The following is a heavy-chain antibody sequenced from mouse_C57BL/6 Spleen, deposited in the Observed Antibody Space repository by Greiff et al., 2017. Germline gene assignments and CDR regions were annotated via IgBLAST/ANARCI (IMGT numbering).Heavy chain of an antibody. J-gene: IGHJ4*01. Sequence: QVQLQQSGPELVKPGASVKISCKASGYAFSSSWMNWVKQRPGKGLEWIGRIYPGDGDTNYNGKFKGKATLTADKSSSTAYMQLSSLTSEDSAVYFCARWLLDAIDYWGQGTSVTVSS. V-gene: IGHV1-82*01. D-gene: IGHD2-3*01. CDR3: ARWLLDAIDY. CDR2: IYPGDGDT. CDR1: GYAFSSSW.